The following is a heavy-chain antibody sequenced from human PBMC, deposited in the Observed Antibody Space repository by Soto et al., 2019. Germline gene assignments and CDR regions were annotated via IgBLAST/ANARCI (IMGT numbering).Heavy chain of an antibody. J-gene: IGHJ6*02. CDR2: IIPILGIA. CDR3: ARGRVVAATRYYSYGMDV. V-gene: IGHV1-69*02. Sequence: QVQLVQSGAEVKKPGSSVKVSCKASGGTFSSYTISWVRQAPGQGLEWMGRIIPILGIANYAQKIQGRVTIPADKSTSTAYMELSSLRSEDTAVYYCARGRVVAATRYYSYGMDVWGQGTTVTVSS. CDR1: GGTFSSYT. D-gene: IGHD2-15*01.